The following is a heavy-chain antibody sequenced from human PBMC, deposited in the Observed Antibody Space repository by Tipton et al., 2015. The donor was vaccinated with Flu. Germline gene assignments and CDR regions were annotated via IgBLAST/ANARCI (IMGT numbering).Heavy chain of an antibody. V-gene: IGHV4-4*07. J-gene: IGHJ3*02. Sequence: TLSLTCTVSGGSISSYYWSWIRQPAGKGLEWIGRIYTRGSTNYNPSLKSRVTMSVDTSKNQFSLKLSSVTAAGTAVYYCAGSLTYYYDSTAADAFDIWGQGTMVTVSS. CDR1: GGSISSYY. CDR3: AGSLTYYYDSTAADAFDI. CDR2: IYTRGST. D-gene: IGHD3-22*01.